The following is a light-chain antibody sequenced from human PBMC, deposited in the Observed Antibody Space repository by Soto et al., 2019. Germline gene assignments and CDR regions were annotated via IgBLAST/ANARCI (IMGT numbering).Light chain of an antibody. V-gene: IGKV1-12*01. CDR3: QQAHSFPLT. CDR1: QDISSW. J-gene: IGKJ4*01. CDR2: AAS. Sequence: DIQMTQSPSSVSASVGDTVTITCRASQDISSWLAWFQQKPGRAPKLLLNAASSLQSGVPPRFSGSGSGADFTLTISSLQPEDFATYYCQQAHSFPLTFGGGTKVEIK.